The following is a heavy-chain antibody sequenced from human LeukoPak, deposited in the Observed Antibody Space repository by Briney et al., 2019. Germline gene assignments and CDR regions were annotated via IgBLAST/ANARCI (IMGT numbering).Heavy chain of an antibody. CDR2: ISSSGSTI. CDR3: ASSPAHYYMDV. D-gene: IGHD2-2*01. V-gene: IGHV3-11*04. Sequence: GGSLRLSCAASGFTFSDYYMSWIRQAPGKGLEWVSYISSSGSTIYYADSVKGRFTISRDNAKNSLYLQMNSLRAEDTAVYYCASSPAHYYMDVWGKGTTVTVSS. CDR1: GFTFSDYY. J-gene: IGHJ6*03.